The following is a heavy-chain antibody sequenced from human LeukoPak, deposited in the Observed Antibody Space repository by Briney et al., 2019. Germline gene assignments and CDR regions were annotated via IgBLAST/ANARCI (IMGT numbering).Heavy chain of an antibody. J-gene: IGHJ1*01. CDR3: ARETSVVAAAGYGYFQH. D-gene: IGHD6-13*01. CDR1: GGTFSSYA. V-gene: IGHV1-69*04. Sequence: GASVKVSCKASGGTFSSYAISWVRQAPGQGLEWMGRIIPILGIANYAQKFQGRVTITADKSTSTAYMELSSLRSEDTAVYYCARETSVVAAAGYGYFQHWGQGTLVTVSS. CDR2: IIPILGIA.